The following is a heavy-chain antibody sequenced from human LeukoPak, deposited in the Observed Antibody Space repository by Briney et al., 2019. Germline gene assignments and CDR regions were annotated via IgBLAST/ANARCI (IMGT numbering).Heavy chain of an antibody. V-gene: IGHV3-23*01. D-gene: IGHD3-22*01. CDR3: AIMHGYYDGSGYWVQ. Sequence: GGSLRLSCAASGFTFGSYGMSWVRQAPGKGREWVSFITPNAGRTSYADSVEGRFTISRDNPRNTLYMQMNSLRDEDTAVYYCAIMHGYYDGSGYWVQWGQGTLVTVSS. J-gene: IGHJ1*01. CDR2: ITPNAGRT. CDR1: GFTFGSYG.